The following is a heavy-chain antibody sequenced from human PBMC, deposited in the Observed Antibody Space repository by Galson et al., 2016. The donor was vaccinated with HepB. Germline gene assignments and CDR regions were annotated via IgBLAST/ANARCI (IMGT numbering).Heavy chain of an antibody. CDR2: ISWNSGSV. V-gene: IGHV3-9*01. Sequence: SLRLSCAASGFSFDESAMHWVRQAPGKGLEWVSGISWNSGSVGYVDSVKGRFSISRDNANNSLYLQMNSLRPDDSAFYYCAKDLGRSVGTIAFWGQGTLVTVSS. J-gene: IGHJ4*02. D-gene: IGHD5/OR15-5a*01. CDR1: GFSFDESA. CDR3: AKDLGRSVGTIAF.